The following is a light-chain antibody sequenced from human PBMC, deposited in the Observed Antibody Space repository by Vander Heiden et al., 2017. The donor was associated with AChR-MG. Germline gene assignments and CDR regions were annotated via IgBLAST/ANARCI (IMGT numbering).Light chain of an antibody. Sequence: QTVVTQEPSFSVSPGGTVPLTCGLSSGSVSTSNYPSWYQQTPGQAPRTLIYSTNTRPSGVPDRFSGSILGNKAALTITGAQAEDECDYYCELYMGSGIQVFGGGTKLTVL. V-gene: IGLV8-61*01. CDR2: STN. CDR3: ELYMGSGIQV. J-gene: IGLJ3*02. CDR1: SGSVSTSNY.